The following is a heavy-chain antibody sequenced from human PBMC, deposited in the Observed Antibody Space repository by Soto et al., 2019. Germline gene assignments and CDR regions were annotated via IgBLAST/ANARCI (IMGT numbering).Heavy chain of an antibody. Sequence: VQLLESGGGLVQPGGSLRLSCTASGFTFSIYAMSWVRQAPGKGLEWVSGIGGGGDDTNYADSVKGRFIISRDNAKNTLYLQMNSLRAEDTAVYYCASRKREGGWFDPWGQGTLVTVSS. J-gene: IGHJ5*02. V-gene: IGHV3-23*01. CDR3: ASRKREGGWFDP. CDR1: GFTFSIYA. CDR2: IGGGGDDT. D-gene: IGHD1-26*01.